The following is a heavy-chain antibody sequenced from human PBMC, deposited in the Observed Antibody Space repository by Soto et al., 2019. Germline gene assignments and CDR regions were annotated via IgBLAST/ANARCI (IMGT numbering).Heavy chain of an antibody. CDR2: IYYSGST. D-gene: IGHD1-1*01. CDR3: ARWPQLEPRFDY. V-gene: IGHV4-31*03. J-gene: IGHJ4*02. CDR1: GGSISSGGYY. Sequence: TSETLSLTCTVSGGSISSGGYYWSWIRQHPGKGLEWIGYIYYSGSTYYNPSLKSRVTISVDTSKNQFSLKLSSVTAADTAVYYCARWPQLEPRFDYRGQGTLVPVSS.